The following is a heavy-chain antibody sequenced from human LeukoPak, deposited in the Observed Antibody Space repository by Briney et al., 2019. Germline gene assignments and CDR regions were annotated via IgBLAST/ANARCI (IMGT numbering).Heavy chain of an antibody. J-gene: IGHJ3*02. Sequence: VASVEVSCKASGGTFSSYAISWVRQAPGQGLEWMGGIIPIFGTANYAQKFQGRVTITTDESTSTAYMELSSLRSEDTAVYYCARPSGSYSTDAFDIWGQGTMVTVSS. CDR1: GGTFSSYA. V-gene: IGHV1-69*05. D-gene: IGHD1-26*01. CDR2: IIPIFGTA. CDR3: ARPSGSYSTDAFDI.